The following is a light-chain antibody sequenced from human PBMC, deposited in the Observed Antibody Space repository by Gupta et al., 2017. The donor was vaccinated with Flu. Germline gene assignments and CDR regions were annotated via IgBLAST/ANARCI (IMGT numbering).Light chain of an antibody. CDR1: ALQKQY. CDR2: KDT. Sequence: SYELTQPPSLSVSPGQPARITCSGDALQKQYAYWYLQRPVQAPVLVIYKDTERPSGIPERFSVSRSGTTVTLTISGGQAEDEAEYYCQSSDSGNSYVVFGGGTKVTVL. J-gene: IGLJ2*01. CDR3: QSSDSGNSYVV. V-gene: IGLV3-25*03.